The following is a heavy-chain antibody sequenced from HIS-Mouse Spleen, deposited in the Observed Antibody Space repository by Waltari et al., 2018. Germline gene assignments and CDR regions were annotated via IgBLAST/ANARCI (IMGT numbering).Heavy chain of an antibody. CDR2: YYSGST. D-gene: IGHD3-3*01. J-gene: IGHJ5*02. CDR3: ARSPYYDFWSGYSDNWFDP. Sequence: YYSGSTYYNPSLKSRVTISVDTSKNQFSLKLSSVTAADTAVYYCARSPYYDFWSGYSDNWFDPWGQGTLVTVYS. V-gene: IGHV4-31*02.